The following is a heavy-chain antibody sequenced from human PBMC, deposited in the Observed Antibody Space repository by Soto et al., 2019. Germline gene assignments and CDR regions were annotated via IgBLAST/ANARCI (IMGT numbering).Heavy chain of an antibody. J-gene: IGHJ3*02. CDR1: GGSFSGYY. D-gene: IGHD6-19*01. CDR2: INHRGST. V-gene: IGHV4-34*01. CDR3: AVPQAVAGRVHDAFDI. Sequence: SETLSLTCAVYGGSFSGYYWSWIRQPPGKGLEWIGEINHRGSTNYNPSLKSRVTISVDTSKNQFSLKLSSVTAADTAVYYCAVPQAVAGRVHDAFDIWGQGTMVTVSS.